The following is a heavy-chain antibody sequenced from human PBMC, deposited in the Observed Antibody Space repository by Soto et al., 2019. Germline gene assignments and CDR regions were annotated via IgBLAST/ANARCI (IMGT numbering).Heavy chain of an antibody. V-gene: IGHV3-30-3*02. CDR3: AKPKGAARPFRTLFYYGMDV. CDR1: GFTFSSYA. Sequence: PGGSLRLSCAASGFTFSSYAMHWVRQAPGKGLEWVAVISYDGSNKYYADSVKGRFTISRDNSKNTLYLQMNSLRAEDTAVYYCAKPKGAARPFRTLFYYGMDVWGQGTTVTVSS. J-gene: IGHJ6*02. CDR2: ISYDGSNK. D-gene: IGHD6-6*01.